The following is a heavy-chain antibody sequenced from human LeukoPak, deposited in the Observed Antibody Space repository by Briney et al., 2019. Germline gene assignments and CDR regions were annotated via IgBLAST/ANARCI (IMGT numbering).Heavy chain of an antibody. CDR1: GGSISSYY. CDR2: IYYSGST. J-gene: IGHJ3*02. Sequence: SETLPLTCTVSGGSISSYYWSWIRQPPGKGLEWIGYIYYSGSTNYNPSLKSRVTISVDTSKNQFSLKLSSVTAADTAVYYCARHGGSYRNDAFDIWGQGTMVTVSS. V-gene: IGHV4-59*08. CDR3: ARHGGSYRNDAFDI. D-gene: IGHD1-26*01.